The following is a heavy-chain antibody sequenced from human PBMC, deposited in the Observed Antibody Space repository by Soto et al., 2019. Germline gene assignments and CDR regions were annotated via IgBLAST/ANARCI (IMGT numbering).Heavy chain of an antibody. J-gene: IGHJ6*02. CDR1: GGSFSGYY. Sequence: PSETLSLTCAVYGGSFSGYYWSWIRQPPGKGLEWIGEINHSGSTNYNPSLKSRVTISVDTSKNQFSLRLSSVTAADTAVYYCARERIQLWLGYYGMDVWGQGTTVTVS. CDR2: INHSGST. V-gene: IGHV4-34*01. CDR3: ARERIQLWLGYYGMDV. D-gene: IGHD5-18*01.